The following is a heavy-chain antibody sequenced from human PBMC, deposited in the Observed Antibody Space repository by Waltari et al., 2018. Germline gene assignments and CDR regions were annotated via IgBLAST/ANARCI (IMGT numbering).Heavy chain of an antibody. V-gene: IGHV1-2*02. Sequence: QVQLVQSGAEVKKPGASVKVSCKASGYTFTGYYMHWVRQAPGQGLEWMGWINPNSGGTNNAQKFQGRVTMTRDTSISTAYMELSRLRSDDTAVYYCARGMTTVSKDYWGQGTLVTVSS. CDR1: GYTFTGYY. J-gene: IGHJ4*02. CDR2: INPNSGGT. D-gene: IGHD4-17*01. CDR3: ARGMTTVSKDY.